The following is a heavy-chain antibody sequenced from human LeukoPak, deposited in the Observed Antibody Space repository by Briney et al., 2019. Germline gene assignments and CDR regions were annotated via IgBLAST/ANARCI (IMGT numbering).Heavy chain of an antibody. CDR3: ARGNWFDP. CDR2: LNHSGST. V-gene: IGHV4-34*01. Sequence: SETLSLTCAVYGESFSGYYWSWIRQSPGKGLEWIGELNHSGSTNYNPSLKSRVTISIDTSKNQFSLKLNSVTAADTAVYYCARGNWFDPWGQGTLVTVSS. CDR1: GESFSGYY. J-gene: IGHJ5*02.